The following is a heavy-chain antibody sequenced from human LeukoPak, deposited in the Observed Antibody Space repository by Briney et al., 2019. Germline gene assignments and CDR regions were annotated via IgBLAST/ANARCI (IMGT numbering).Heavy chain of an antibody. CDR3: AKDPNGDYVGAFDS. CDR2: ISGSGGNT. J-gene: IGHJ3*02. D-gene: IGHD4-17*01. CDR1: GFTFSAYA. Sequence: GGSLRLSCAASGFTFSAYAMIWVRQSPGKGLEGVSAISGSGGNTYYADSVKGRFTISRDNSKNTLYLHMSSLRAEDAAVYYCAKDPNGDYVGAFDSWGQGTMVIVSS. V-gene: IGHV3-23*01.